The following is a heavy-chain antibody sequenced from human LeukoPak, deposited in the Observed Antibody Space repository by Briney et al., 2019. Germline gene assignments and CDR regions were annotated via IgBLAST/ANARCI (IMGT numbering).Heavy chain of an antibody. Sequence: GGSLRLSCAASGFTFSSYSMNWVRQAPGKGLEWVSYISSSSSTIYYADSAKGRFTISRDNAKNSLYLQMNSLRAEDTAVYYCASPPTYYDFWSGYSRDYWGQGTLVTVSS. V-gene: IGHV3-48*01. CDR1: GFTFSSYS. CDR2: ISSSSSTI. CDR3: ASPPTYYDFWSGYSRDY. D-gene: IGHD3-3*01. J-gene: IGHJ4*02.